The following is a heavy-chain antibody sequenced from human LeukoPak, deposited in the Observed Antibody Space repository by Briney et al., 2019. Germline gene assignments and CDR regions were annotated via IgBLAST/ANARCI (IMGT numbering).Heavy chain of an antibody. CDR3: ARGMLLYYFDY. Sequence: PSQTLSLTCTVSGGSINSGGYYWSWIRQPPGKGLEWIGEINHSGSTNYNPSLKSRVTISVDTSKNQFSLKLSSVTAADTAVYYCARGMLLYYFDYWGQGTLVTVSS. CDR2: INHSGST. V-gene: IGHV4-34*01. CDR1: GGSINSGGYY. D-gene: IGHD2-15*01. J-gene: IGHJ4*02.